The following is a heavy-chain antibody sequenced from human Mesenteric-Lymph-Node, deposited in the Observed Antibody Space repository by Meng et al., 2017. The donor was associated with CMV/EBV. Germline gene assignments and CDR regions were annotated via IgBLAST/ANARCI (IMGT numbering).Heavy chain of an antibody. J-gene: IGHJ4*02. D-gene: IGHD3-3*01. CDR3: AKAPYDFLSGYY. V-gene: IGHV3-23*01. Sequence: GESLKISCAASGFTVSSNYMSWVRQAPGRGLEWVSTISGSGHSTYYADSVRGRFTVSRDDSKNTLYLQMSNLRAEDTAVYYCAKAPYDFLSGYYWGQGTLVTVSS. CDR2: ISGSGHST. CDR1: GFTVSSNY.